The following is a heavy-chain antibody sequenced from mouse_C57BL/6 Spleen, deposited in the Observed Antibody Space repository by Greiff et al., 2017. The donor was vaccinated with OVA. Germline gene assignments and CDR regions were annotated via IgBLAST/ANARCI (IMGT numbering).Heavy chain of an antibody. CDR3: AREGATATRYFDV. V-gene: IGHV1-82*01. Sequence: QVQLQQSGPELVKPGASVKISCKASGYAFSSSWMNWVKQRPGKGLEWIGRIYPGDGDTNYNGKFKGKATLTADKSSSTAYMQLSSLTSEDSAVYFCAREGATATRYFDVWGTGTTVTVSS. CDR1: GYAFSSSW. J-gene: IGHJ1*03. CDR2: IYPGDGDT. D-gene: IGHD1-2*01.